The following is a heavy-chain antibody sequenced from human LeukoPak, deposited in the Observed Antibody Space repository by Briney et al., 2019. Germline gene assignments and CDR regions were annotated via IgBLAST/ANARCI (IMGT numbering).Heavy chain of an antibody. CDR2: IYYSGST. V-gene: IGHV4-39*07. J-gene: IGHJ4*02. CDR1: GGSISSSSYY. Sequence: SETLSLTCTVSGGSISSSSYYWGWIRQPPGKGLEWIGSIYYSGSTYYSPSLKSRVTISVDTSKNQFSLKLSSVTAADTAAYYCAGYYSSGWYYFDYWGQGTLVTVSS. D-gene: IGHD6-19*01. CDR3: AGYYSSGWYYFDY.